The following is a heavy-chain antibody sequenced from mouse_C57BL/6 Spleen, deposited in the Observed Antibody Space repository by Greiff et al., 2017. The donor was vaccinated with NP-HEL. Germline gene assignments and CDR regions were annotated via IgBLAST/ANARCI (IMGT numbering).Heavy chain of an antibody. D-gene: IGHD1-1*01. V-gene: IGHV5-17*01. Sequence: DVQLVESGGGLVKPGGSLKLSCAASGFTFSDYGMHWVRQAPEKGLEWVAYISSGSSTIYYADTVKGRFTISRDNAKNTLFLQMSSLRAEDTAMYYWARGTTVVAHFDYWGQGTTLTVSS. CDR2: ISSGSSTI. CDR1: GFTFSDYG. CDR3: ARGTTVVAHFDY. J-gene: IGHJ2*01.